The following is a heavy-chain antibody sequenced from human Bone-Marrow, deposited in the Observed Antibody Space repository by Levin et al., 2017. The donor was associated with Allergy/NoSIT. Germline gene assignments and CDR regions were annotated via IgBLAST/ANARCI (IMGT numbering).Heavy chain of an antibody. J-gene: IGHJ5*02. CDR3: ARDLGCSGGSCYENWFDP. Sequence: SQTLSLTCTVSCGSIRSYYWSWIRQPAGKGLEWIGRIYTSGSTNYNPSLKSRVTMSVDTSKNQFSLKLSSVTAADTAVYYCARDLGCSGGSCYENWFDPWGQGTLVTVSS. CDR1: CGSIRSYY. D-gene: IGHD2-15*01. CDR2: IYTSGST. V-gene: IGHV4-4*07.